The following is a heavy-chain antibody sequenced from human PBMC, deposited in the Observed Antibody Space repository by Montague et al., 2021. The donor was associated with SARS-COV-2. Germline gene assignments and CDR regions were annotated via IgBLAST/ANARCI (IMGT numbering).Heavy chain of an antibody. Sequence: TLSLTCTVSGGSISSGSYYWSWIRQPAGKGLEWIGRIYNSGSTNYNPSLKSRVSISVDTSKNQFSLKLSSVTAADTAVYYCARDRPPVATTFYYYYYGMDVWGQGTTVTVSS. CDR1: GGSISSGSYY. V-gene: IGHV4-61*02. CDR2: IYNSGST. D-gene: IGHD5-12*01. J-gene: IGHJ6*02. CDR3: ARDRPPVATTFYYYYYGMDV.